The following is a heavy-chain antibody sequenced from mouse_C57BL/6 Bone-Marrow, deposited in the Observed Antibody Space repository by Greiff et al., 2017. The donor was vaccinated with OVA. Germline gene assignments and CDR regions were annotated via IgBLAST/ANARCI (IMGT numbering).Heavy chain of an antibody. CDR3: ARRGNDYPTYWYFDV. D-gene: IGHD2-4*01. J-gene: IGHJ1*03. V-gene: IGHV2-2*01. CDR1: GFSLTSYG. Sequence: QVQLKESGPGLVQPSQSLSITCTVSGFSLTSYGVHWVRQSPGKGLEWLGVIWSGGSTDYNAAFISRLSISKDNSKSQVFFKMNSLQADDTAIYYCARRGNDYPTYWYFDVWGTGTTVTVSS. CDR2: IWSGGST.